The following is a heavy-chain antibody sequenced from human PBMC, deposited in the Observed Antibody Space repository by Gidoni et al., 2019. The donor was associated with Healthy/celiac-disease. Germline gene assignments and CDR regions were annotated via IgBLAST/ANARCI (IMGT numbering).Heavy chain of an antibody. D-gene: IGHD2-15*01. CDR2: ISSSSSTI. J-gene: IGHJ4*02. CDR3: ARDGGRYCSGGSCYPAFSLDY. CDR1: GFPFSSYS. Sequence: EVQLVESGGGLVQPGGSLRLSCAAYGFPFSSYSMNWVRQAPGKGLEWVSYISSSSSTIYYADSVKGRFTISRDNAKNSLYLQMNSLRDEDTAVYYCARDGGRYCSGGSCYPAFSLDYWGQGTLVTVSS. V-gene: IGHV3-48*02.